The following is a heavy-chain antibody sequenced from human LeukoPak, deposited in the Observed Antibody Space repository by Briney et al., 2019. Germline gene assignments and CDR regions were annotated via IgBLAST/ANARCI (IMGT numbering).Heavy chain of an antibody. Sequence: ASVKVSCKASGDTFSRYAISWVQQAPGQGLKWMGGIIPIFGTADYAQKFQGRVTITADESTSTAYMELSSLRSEDTAVYYCARGRPYAFDIWGQGIMVTVSS. V-gene: IGHV1-69*13. CDR2: IIPIFGTA. J-gene: IGHJ3*02. CDR3: ARGRPYAFDI. CDR1: GDTFSRYA.